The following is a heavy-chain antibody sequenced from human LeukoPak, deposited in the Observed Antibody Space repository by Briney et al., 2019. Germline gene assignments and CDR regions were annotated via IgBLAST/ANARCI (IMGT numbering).Heavy chain of an antibody. D-gene: IGHD1-26*01. Sequence: ASVKVSCKASGYTFTGYYMHWVRQAPGQGLEWMGWINPNSGGTNYAQKLQGRVTMTTDTSTSTAYMELRSLRSDDTAVYYCARGPWLGATTWGIDYWGQGTLVTVSS. J-gene: IGHJ4*02. V-gene: IGHV1-2*02. CDR2: INPNSGGT. CDR3: ARGPWLGATTWGIDY. CDR1: GYTFTGYY.